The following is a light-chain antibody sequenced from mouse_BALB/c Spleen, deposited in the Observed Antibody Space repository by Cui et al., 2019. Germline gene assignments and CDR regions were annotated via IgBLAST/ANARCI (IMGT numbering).Light chain of an antibody. Sequence: QIVLTQSPALMSASPGEKVTMTCSASSSVSYMYWYQQKPRSSPKPWIYLTSNLASGVPARFSGSGSGTCYSLTISSMEAEDAATYYCQQWSSNPYTFGGGTKLEIK. V-gene: IGKV4-68*01. CDR3: QQWSSNPYT. CDR1: SSVSY. J-gene: IGKJ2*01. CDR2: LTS.